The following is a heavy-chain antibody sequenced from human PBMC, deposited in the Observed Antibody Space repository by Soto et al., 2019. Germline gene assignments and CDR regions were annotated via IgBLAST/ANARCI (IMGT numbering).Heavy chain of an antibody. CDR3: ASGEKDYYYDSSGYYYYYGMDV. Sequence: PSETLSLTCAVYGGSFSGDYWSWVRQPRGKWLEWIGEINHSGSTNYNPSLKSRVTISVDTSKNQFSLKLSSVTAADTAVYYCASGEKDYYYDSSGYYYYYGMDVWGQGTTVTVSS. CDR1: GGSFSGDY. J-gene: IGHJ6*02. V-gene: IGHV4-34*01. CDR2: INHSGST. D-gene: IGHD3-22*01.